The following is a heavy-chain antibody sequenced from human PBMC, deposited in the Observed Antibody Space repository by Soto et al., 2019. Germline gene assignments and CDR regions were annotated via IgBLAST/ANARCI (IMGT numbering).Heavy chain of an antibody. CDR3: XXXXXXXXXXXXP. CDR2: IYYTGGT. V-gene: IGHV4-59*01. J-gene: IGHJ5*02. CDR1: GDSISSYY. Sequence: QVQLQESGPGLVKPSETLSLTCTVSGDSISSYYWSWIRQPPGKGLEWIGYIYYTGGTNYNPSLXXXXXXXXXXXXXXXXXXXXXXXXXXXXXXXXXXXXXXXXXXXXPWGQGTLVTVSS.